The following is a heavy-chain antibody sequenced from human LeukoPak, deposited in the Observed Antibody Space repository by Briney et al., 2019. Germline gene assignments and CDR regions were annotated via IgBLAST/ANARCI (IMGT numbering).Heavy chain of an antibody. D-gene: IGHD6-13*01. Sequence: SETLSLTCTVSGDSISSYYWSWIRQPPGKGLEWIGYIYYSGSTNYNPSLKSRVTVSVDTSKNQFSLKLSSVTAADTAVYYCASLPLGAAAGTGADYWGQGTLVTVSS. CDR2: IYYSGST. J-gene: IGHJ4*02. CDR1: GDSISSYY. CDR3: ASLPLGAAAGTGADY. V-gene: IGHV4-59*08.